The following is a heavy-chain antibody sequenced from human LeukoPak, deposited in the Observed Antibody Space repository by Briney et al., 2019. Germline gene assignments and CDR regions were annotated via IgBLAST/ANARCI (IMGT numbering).Heavy chain of an antibody. J-gene: IGHJ4*02. CDR3: ARLESEMATIRVYYFDY. V-gene: IGHV5-51*01. Sequence: TSGESLKISCKGSGYSFTSYWIGWVRQMPGKGLEWMGIIYPGDSDTRYSPSFQGQVTISADKSISTAYLQWSSLKASDTAMYYCARLESEMATIRVYYFDYWGQGTLVTVSS. CDR2: IYPGDSDT. D-gene: IGHD5-24*01. CDR1: GYSFTSYW.